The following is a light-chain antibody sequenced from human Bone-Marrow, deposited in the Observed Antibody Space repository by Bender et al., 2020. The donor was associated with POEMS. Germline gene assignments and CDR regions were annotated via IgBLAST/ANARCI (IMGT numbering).Light chain of an antibody. CDR2: DVS. V-gene: IGLV2-11*01. CDR3: SSYTRSATVV. J-gene: IGLJ2*01. CDR1: SSDIGGYNY. Sequence: QSALTQPRSVSGSPGQSVTISCTGTSSDIGGYNYVSWYQQHPGKAPKLMIYDVSKGPSGVPDRFSGSKSGNTASLTISGLQAEDEADYYCSSYTRSATVVFGGGTKLTVL.